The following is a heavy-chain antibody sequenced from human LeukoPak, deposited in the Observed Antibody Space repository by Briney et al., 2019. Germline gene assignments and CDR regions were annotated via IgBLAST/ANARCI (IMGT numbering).Heavy chain of an antibody. V-gene: IGHV3-23*01. CDR3: AKFRVRQLERRFGMDV. CDR1: GFTFSSYA. Sequence: GGSLRLSCAASGFTFSSYAMSWVRQAPGKGLEWVSAISGSGGSTYYADSVKGRFTISRENSKNTLYLQMNSLRAEDKAVYYCAKFRVRQLERRFGMDVWGQGTTVTVSS. CDR2: ISGSGGST. D-gene: IGHD1-1*01. J-gene: IGHJ6*02.